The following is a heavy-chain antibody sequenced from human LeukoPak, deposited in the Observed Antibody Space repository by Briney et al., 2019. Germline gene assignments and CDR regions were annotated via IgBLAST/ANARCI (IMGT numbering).Heavy chain of an antibody. CDR2: IYTSGST. Sequence: SETLSLTCTVSGNSISSGDNYWSWIRQPAGKGLEWIGRIYTSGSTNYNPSLKSRVTISLDTSKNQFSLKLSSVTAADTAVYYCARDVLAAPGTFDYWGQGALVTVSS. CDR3: ARDVLAAPGTFDY. J-gene: IGHJ4*02. V-gene: IGHV4-61*02. CDR1: GNSISSGDNY. D-gene: IGHD6-13*01.